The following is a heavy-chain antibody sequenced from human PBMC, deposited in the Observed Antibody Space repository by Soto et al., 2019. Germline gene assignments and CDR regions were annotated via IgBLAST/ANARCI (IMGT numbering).Heavy chain of an antibody. CDR2: ISSSSTI. CDR3: ARERGSGWTFDY. V-gene: IGHV3-48*01. D-gene: IGHD6-19*01. Sequence: GGSLRLSCAASGFTFSTYSMNWVRQAPGKGLEWVSSISSSSTIYYADSVKGRFTISRDSVQNSLYLQMHSLRAEDTAVYYCARERGSGWTFDYGGQGTLVTVSS. J-gene: IGHJ4*02. CDR1: GFTFSTYS.